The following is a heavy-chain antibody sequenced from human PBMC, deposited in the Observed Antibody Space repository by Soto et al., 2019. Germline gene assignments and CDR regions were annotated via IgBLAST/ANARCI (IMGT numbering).Heavy chain of an antibody. D-gene: IGHD6-13*01. V-gene: IGHV3-30*18. J-gene: IGHJ4*02. CDR3: AKDKVGSTWFNKYFDS. Sequence: QVQLVESGGGVVQAGNSLRLFCAASGFAFSSFGMSWVRQVPGKGLEWVAVISYDGNKIYYVDSVKGRFTISRDNSKNTLYLQMNSLILDDTAVYYCAKDKVGSTWFNKYFDSWGQGTLVTVSS. CDR1: GFAFSSFG. CDR2: ISYDGNKI.